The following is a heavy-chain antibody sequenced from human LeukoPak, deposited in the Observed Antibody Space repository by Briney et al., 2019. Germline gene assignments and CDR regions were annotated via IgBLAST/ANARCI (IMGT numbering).Heavy chain of an antibody. D-gene: IGHD3-10*01. Sequence: GGSLRLSCAASGFTFSSYWMSWVRQAPGKGLEWVAVIWYGGSDKYYADSVKGRFTISRDNSKNSLYLQMNSLRAEDTAVYYCATMVRGVRVDYWGQGTLVTVSS. CDR3: ATMVRGVRVDY. V-gene: IGHV3-33*08. CDR2: IWYGGSDK. J-gene: IGHJ4*02. CDR1: GFTFSSYW.